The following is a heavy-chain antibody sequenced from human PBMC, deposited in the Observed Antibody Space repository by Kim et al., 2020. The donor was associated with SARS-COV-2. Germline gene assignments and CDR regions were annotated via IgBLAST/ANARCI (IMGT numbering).Heavy chain of an antibody. V-gene: IGHV3-30*18. CDR2: ISYDGSER. J-gene: IGHJ3*02. Sequence: SLRLSCAASGLTFSRFGVVWVRQAPGQLLETVSLISYDGSERSYIDSVKGRFTISRDNSNNTVDLQMNLLRDDDPAVYYCSKSLFPAFDNW. CDR1: GLTFSRFG. CDR3: SKSLFPAFDN.